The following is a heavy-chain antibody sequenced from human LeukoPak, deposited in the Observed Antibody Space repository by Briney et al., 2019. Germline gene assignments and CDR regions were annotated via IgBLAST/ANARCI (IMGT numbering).Heavy chain of an antibody. D-gene: IGHD6-19*01. J-gene: IGHJ4*02. CDR3: ARDVGSSSLLGIAVAGTGTEFDY. Sequence: GGSLRLSCAASGFTFSSYGMHWVRQAPGKGLEWEAVIWYDGSNKYYADSVKGRFTISRDNSKNTLYLQMNSLRAEDTAVYYCARDVGSSSLLGIAVAGTGTEFDYWGQGTLVTVSS. V-gene: IGHV3-33*01. CDR2: IWYDGSNK. CDR1: GFTFSSYG.